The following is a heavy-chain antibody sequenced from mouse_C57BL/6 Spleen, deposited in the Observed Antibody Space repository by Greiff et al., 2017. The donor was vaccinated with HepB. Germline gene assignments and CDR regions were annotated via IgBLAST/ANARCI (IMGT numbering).Heavy chain of an antibody. CDR1: GYTFTDYN. D-gene: IGHD1-1*01. CDR2: INPNNGGT. J-gene: IGHJ3*01. V-gene: IGHV1-22*01. Sequence: EVKLLESGPELVKPGASVKMSCKASGYTFTDYNMHWVKQSHGKSLEWIGYINPNNGGTSYNQKFKGKATLTVNKSSSTAYMELRSLTSEDSAVYYCATCYYYGSSWFAYWGQGTLVTVSA. CDR3: ATCYYYGSSWFAY.